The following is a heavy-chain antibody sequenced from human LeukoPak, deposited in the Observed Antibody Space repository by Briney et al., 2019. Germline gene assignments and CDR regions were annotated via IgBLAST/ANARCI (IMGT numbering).Heavy chain of an antibody. V-gene: IGHV3-30-3*01. J-gene: IGHJ3*02. CDR3: AKDRGAGMTSDAFDI. Sequence: PGRSLRLSCAASGFTFSRYAMHWVRQAPGKGLEWVAFISYNGVNKNYADSVKGRFTISRDNSKNTLYLQMNSLRAEDTAVYYCAKDRGAGMTSDAFDIWGQGTMVTVSS. CDR2: ISYNGVNK. CDR1: GFTFSRYA. D-gene: IGHD3-10*01.